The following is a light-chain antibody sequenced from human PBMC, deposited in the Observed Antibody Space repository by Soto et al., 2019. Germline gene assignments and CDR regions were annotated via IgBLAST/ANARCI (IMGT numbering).Light chain of an antibody. CDR3: QQYGSSLIT. V-gene: IGKV3-20*01. Sequence: EIVLTQSPGTLSLSPLEIATLSCRASQSVSTDYLAWYQQKPGQAPRLLIYGASSRATGIPDRFSGSGSRTDFTLTISRLEPEDFAVYYCQQYGSSLITFGQGTRLEI. CDR2: GAS. J-gene: IGKJ5*01. CDR1: QSVSTDY.